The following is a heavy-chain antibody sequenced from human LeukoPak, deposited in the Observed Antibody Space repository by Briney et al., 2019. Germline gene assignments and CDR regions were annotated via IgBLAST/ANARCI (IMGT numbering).Heavy chain of an antibody. J-gene: IGHJ6*03. CDR2: IYASGST. Sequence: SETLSLTCTVSGSSIGTYSWSWIRQSAGKGLEWIGHIYASGSTDYNPSLKSRVSMSVDTSKNQFSLKLRSVNAADTAMYYCXXXXXXXXXXXXXXXXFYYYMDVWGIGTAVIVSS. CDR3: XXXXXXXXXXXXXXXXFYYYMDV. V-gene: IGHV4-4*07. CDR1: GSSIGTYS.